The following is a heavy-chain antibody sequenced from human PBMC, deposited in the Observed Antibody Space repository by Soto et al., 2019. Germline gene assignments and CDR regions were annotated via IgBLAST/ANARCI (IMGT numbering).Heavy chain of an antibody. CDR1: GGSFSGQA. D-gene: IGHD6-13*01. V-gene: IGHV1-69*13. J-gene: IGHJ6*02. CDR2: IIPIFRTT. Sequence: SVKVSCKASGGSFSGQAVSWVRQAPGQRLEWMGGIIPIFRTTNYAPRFQGRLTITADGSTDTVYMMLTSLKSEDTAVYYCAREMPSTAAAYFYYGLNVWGQGTSVTVSS. CDR3: AREMPSTAAAYFYYGLNV.